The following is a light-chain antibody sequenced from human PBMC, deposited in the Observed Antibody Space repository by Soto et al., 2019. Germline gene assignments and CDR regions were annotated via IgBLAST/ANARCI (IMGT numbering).Light chain of an antibody. Sequence: DIQMTQSPSTLSASVGDRFTITCMASQSISSWLAWYQQKPGKAPKLLIYDASSLESGVPSRFSGSGSATEFTLTISSLQPEDFATYYCLQHKRYPLAFGGGTKVDIK. CDR2: DAS. V-gene: IGKV1-5*01. J-gene: IGKJ4*01. CDR1: QSISSW. CDR3: LQHKRYPLA.